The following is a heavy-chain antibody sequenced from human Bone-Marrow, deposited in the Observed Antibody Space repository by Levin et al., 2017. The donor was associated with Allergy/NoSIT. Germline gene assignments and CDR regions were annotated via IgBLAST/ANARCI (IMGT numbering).Heavy chain of an antibody. CDR2: IYSGGST. D-gene: IGHD6-19*01. CDR3: ARDKQWPYFFDY. V-gene: IGHV3-66*01. J-gene: IGHJ4*02. Sequence: SCAASGFTVSSNYMSWVRQAPGKGLEWVSVIYSGGSTYYADSVKGRFTISRDNSKNTLYLQMNSLRAEDTAVYYCARDKQWPYFFDYWGQGTLVTVSS. CDR1: GFTVSSNY.